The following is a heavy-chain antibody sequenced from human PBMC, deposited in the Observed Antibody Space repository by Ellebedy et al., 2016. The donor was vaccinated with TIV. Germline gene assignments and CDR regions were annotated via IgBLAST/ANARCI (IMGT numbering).Heavy chain of an antibody. V-gene: IGHV3-48*02. CDR3: VRDLHWAFDI. CDR2: IPRDSDAM. Sequence: GESLKISCSASGFTFSSFSMNRVRQAPGKGLEWVSYIPRDSDAMSYADSVKGRFTISRDNAKNSLYLQMNSLRDADTAVYYCVRDLHWAFDIWGQGTVVTVSS. J-gene: IGHJ3*02. CDR1: GFTFSSFS. D-gene: IGHD1-1*01.